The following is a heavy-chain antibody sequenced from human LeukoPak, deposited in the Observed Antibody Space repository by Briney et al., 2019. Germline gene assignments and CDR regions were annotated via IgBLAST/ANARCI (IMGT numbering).Heavy chain of an antibody. J-gene: IGHJ4*02. V-gene: IGHV1-18*01. D-gene: IGHD3-3*01. CDR1: GYTFTSYG. Sequence: ASVKLSCKASGYTFTSYGISWERQGPGQGIEWMGWISAYNGNTNYAQKLQGRVSMTTDTSTSTAYMELRSLRSDDTAVYYCARDLSYYDFWSGYSYYFDYWGQGTLVTVSS. CDR3: ARDLSYYDFWSGYSYYFDY. CDR2: ISAYNGNT.